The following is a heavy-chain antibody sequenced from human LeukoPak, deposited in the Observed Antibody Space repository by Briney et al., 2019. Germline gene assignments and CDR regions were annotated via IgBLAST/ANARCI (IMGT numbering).Heavy chain of an antibody. CDR1: GFTFSSYS. CDR3: ARGNVVVVAATGYY. Sequence: PGGSLRLSCAASGFTFSSYSMNWVRQAPGKGLEWVSSISSSSSYIYYADSVKGRFTISRDNAKNSLYLQMNSLRAEDTAVYYCARGNVVVVAATGYYWGQGTLITVSS. V-gene: IGHV3-21*01. J-gene: IGHJ4*02. CDR2: ISSSSSYI. D-gene: IGHD2-15*01.